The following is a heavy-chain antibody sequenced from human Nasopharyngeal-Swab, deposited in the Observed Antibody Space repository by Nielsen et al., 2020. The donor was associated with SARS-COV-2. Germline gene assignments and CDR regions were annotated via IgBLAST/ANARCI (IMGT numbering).Heavy chain of an antibody. V-gene: IGHV7-4-1*02. J-gene: IGHJ4*02. CDR1: GYTFTSYA. CDR3: ASYSSSPAVDY. CDR2: INTNTGNP. Sequence: ASVKVSCRDSGYTFTSYAMNWVRQAPGQGLEWMGWINTNTGNPTYAQGFTGRFVFSLDTSVSTAYLQISSLKAEDTAVYYCASYSSSPAVDYWGQGTLVTVSS. D-gene: IGHD6-6*01.